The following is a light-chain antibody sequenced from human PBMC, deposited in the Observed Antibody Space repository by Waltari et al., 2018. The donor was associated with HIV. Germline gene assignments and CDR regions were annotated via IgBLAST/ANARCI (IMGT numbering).Light chain of an antibody. Sequence: QMTQSPSSLSASVGDRVTITCRASHTVGDWLAWYQQTPGKAPRLLIYAASTLESGVPSRFSGSGSGTDFTLTISSLQPEDFATYYCQQYNRYFSWAFGPGTKVEIK. J-gene: IGKJ1*01. CDR3: QQYNRYFSWA. V-gene: IGKV1-5*03. CDR2: AAS. CDR1: HTVGDW.